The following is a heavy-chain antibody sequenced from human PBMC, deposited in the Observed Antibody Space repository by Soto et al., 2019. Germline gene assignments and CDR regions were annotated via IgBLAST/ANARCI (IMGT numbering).Heavy chain of an antibody. Sequence: AVGSLRLSCAASGFTFSSYEMNWVRQAPGKGLEWVSYISSSGSTIYYADSVKGRFTISRDNAKNSLYLQMKSLRAEDTAVYYCARVGLSSGWYKVAYYGMDVWGQGTTVNVSS. CDR3: ARVGLSSGWYKVAYYGMDV. D-gene: IGHD6-19*01. V-gene: IGHV3-48*03. CDR2: ISSSGSTI. CDR1: GFTFSSYE. J-gene: IGHJ6*02.